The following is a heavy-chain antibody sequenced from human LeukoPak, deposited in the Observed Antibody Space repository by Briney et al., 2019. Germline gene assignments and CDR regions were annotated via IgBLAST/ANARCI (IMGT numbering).Heavy chain of an antibody. CDR1: GFTFSSYA. D-gene: IGHD3-22*01. Sequence: GGSLRLSCAASGFTFSSYAMSWVRQAPGKGLEWVSLISGRGGSTYYAGSVKGRFTVSRDNSKNTLYLQMNSLRAEDTAVYYCAKDLSNYYDSSRAFDIWGQGTMVTVSS. V-gene: IGHV3-23*01. CDR3: AKDLSNYYDSSRAFDI. J-gene: IGHJ3*02. CDR2: ISGRGGST.